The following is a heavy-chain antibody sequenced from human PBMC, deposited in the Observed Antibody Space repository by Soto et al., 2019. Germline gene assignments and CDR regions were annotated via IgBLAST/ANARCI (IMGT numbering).Heavy chain of an antibody. Sequence: QVQLVESGGGLVKPGGSLRLSCGASGFTFSDYYMSWIRQTPGKGLEWISYLSNTGYSIFYADSVKGRFTISRDNAKSSLYLQMNSLRAEDTAVYYCARRGKWELSGFFDYWGQGTLVTVSS. J-gene: IGHJ4*02. CDR2: LSNTGYSI. V-gene: IGHV3-11*01. CDR1: GFTFSDYY. CDR3: ARRGKWELSGFFDY. D-gene: IGHD3-16*02.